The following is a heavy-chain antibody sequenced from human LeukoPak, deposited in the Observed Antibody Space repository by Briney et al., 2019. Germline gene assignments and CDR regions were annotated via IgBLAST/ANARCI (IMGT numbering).Heavy chain of an antibody. CDR1: GGPISSYY. CDR2: IYYSGRT. CDR3: ARGQWLDTHNYYYYGMDL. J-gene: IGHJ6*02. D-gene: IGHD6-19*01. V-gene: IGHV4-59*08. Sequence: SGALALTLPGSGGPISSYYWGWVRPPPGEGPEGVWFIYYSGRTNYNPSLKSRVTISAVTSKNQFSLQLSSVTAADTAVYYCARGQWLDTHNYYYYGMDLWGQGTTVTVSS.